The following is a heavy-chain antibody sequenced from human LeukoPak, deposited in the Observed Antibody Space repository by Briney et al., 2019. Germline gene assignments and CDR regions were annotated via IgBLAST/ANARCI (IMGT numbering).Heavy chain of an antibody. CDR1: GYTFTSYG. CDR2: ISAYNGNT. CDR3: ATDQQYYGSGSYGY. Sequence: ASVKVSYKASGYTFTSYGISWVRQAPGQGLEWMGWISAYNGNTNYAQKLQGRVTMTTDTSTSTAYMELRSLRSDDTAVYYCATDQQYYGSGSYGYWGQGTLVTVSS. J-gene: IGHJ4*02. V-gene: IGHV1-18*01. D-gene: IGHD3-10*01.